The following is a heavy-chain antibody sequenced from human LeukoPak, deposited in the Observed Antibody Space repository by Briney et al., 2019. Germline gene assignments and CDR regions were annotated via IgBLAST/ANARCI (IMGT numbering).Heavy chain of an antibody. V-gene: IGHV4-39*07. CDR3: AGLSYYYGSGVPYYFDY. CDR1: GDSISSSTYY. D-gene: IGHD3-10*01. Sequence: SETLSLTCTVSGDSISSSTYYWGWIRQPPGKGLEWIGSICYSGNTYYNPSLKSRVTISVDTSKNHFSLKLSSVTAADTAVYYCAGLSYYYGSGVPYYFDYWGQGTLVTVSS. J-gene: IGHJ4*02. CDR2: ICYSGNT.